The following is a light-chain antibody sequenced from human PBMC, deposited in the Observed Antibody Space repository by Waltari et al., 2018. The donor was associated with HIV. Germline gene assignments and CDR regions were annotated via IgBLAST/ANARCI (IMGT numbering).Light chain of an antibody. V-gene: IGLV2-11*01. CDR1: SSDVGAYNY. Sequence: QSALTQPRSMSGSPGQSVTIPCSGTSSDVGAYNYVSWYQQHPGKAPKLMIYDVNKRPSGVPDRFSGSKFGNTASLTISGLQAEDEADYYCCSYTDAYTYVMFGGGTKLTVL. CDR3: CSYTDAYTYVM. CDR2: DVN. J-gene: IGLJ3*02.